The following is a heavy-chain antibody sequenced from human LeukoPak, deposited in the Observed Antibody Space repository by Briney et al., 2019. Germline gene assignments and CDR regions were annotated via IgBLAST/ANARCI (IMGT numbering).Heavy chain of an antibody. CDR2: INHSGST. Sequence: SETLSLTCAVYGWSFSGYYWSWIRQPPGKGLEWIGEINHSGSTNYNPSLKSRVTISVDTSKNQFSLKLRSLTAADTAVYYCARVTKNWFDPWGQGTLVTVSS. J-gene: IGHJ5*02. CDR1: GWSFSGYY. CDR3: ARVTKNWFDP. V-gene: IGHV4-34*01.